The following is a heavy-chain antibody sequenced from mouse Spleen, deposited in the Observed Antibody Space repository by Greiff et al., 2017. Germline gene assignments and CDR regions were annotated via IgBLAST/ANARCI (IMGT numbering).Heavy chain of an antibody. CDR3: ARSEGLGPLYFDY. D-gene: IGHD4-1*01. CDR1: GYAFTNYL. J-gene: IGHJ2*01. Sequence: QVQLQQSGAELVRSGTSVKVSCKASGYAFTNYLIEWVKQRPGQGLEWIGVINPGSGGTNYNEKFKGKATLTADKSSSTAYMQLSSLTSDDSAVYFCARSEGLGPLYFDYWGQGTTLTVSS. V-gene: IGHV1-54*01. CDR2: INPGSGGT.